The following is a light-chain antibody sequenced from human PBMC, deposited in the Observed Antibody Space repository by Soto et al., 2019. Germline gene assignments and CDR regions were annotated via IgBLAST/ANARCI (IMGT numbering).Light chain of an antibody. CDR2: SNT. Sequence: QSVLTQPPSASGARGQTVTISCSGSSSNIGSHTVNWYQHLPGTAPKLLIYSNTQRPLGVPVRFSGSKSGTSASLAISGLQSEDEAEYYCAAWADRPSVFGNGTKIT. CDR1: SSNIGSHT. J-gene: IGLJ1*01. CDR3: AAWADRPSV. V-gene: IGLV1-44*01.